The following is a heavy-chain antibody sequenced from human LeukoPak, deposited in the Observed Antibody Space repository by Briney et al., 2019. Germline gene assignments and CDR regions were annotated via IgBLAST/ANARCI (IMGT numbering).Heavy chain of an antibody. CDR1: GYTFTSYG. CDR2: ISAYNGNT. J-gene: IGHJ5*02. D-gene: IGHD1-26*01. Sequence: ASVKVSCKASGYTFTSYGISWVRQAPGQGLEWMGWISAYNGNTNYAQKLQGRVTMTTDTSTSTAYMELSSLRSEDTAVYYCARDNSVGDTAWWFDPWGQGTLVTVFS. CDR3: ARDNSVGDTAWWFDP. V-gene: IGHV1-18*01.